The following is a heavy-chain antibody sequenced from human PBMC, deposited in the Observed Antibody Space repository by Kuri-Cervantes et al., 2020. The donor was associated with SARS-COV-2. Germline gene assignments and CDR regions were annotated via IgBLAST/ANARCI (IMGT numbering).Heavy chain of an antibody. V-gene: IGHV6-1*01. CDR1: GASVSSNSAA. D-gene: IGHD6-13*01. CDR3: ATDPPGYSSTCHGFDP. J-gene: IGHJ5*02. CDR2: TYHRSKWYY. Sequence: SETLSLTCAISGASVSSNSAARNWIRQSPSRGLKWLGRTYHRSKWYYAYAVYVKGRITIIPDTSNNQFSLQLNSVTPEDTAVYYCATDPPGYSSTCHGFDPWGQGGLVTVSS.